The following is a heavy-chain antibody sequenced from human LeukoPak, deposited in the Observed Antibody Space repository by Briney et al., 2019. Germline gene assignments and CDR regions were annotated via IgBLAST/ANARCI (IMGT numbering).Heavy chain of an antibody. J-gene: IGHJ5*02. CDR2: IYTSGST. V-gene: IGHV4-4*09. CDR3: ARLIGDYRGWGWFDP. CDR1: GGSISSYY. Sequence: PSETLSLTCTVSGGSISSYYWSWIRQPPGKGLEWIGYIYTSGSTNYNPSLKSRVTISVDTSKNQFSLKLSSVTAADTAVYYCARLIGDYRGWGWFDPWGQGTLVTVSS. D-gene: IGHD4-17*01.